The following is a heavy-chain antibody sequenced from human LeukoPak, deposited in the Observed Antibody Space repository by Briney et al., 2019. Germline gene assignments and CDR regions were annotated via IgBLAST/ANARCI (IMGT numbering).Heavy chain of an antibody. Sequence: ASVKVSCKASGGTFSSYAISWVRQAPGQGLEWMGRIIPILGIANYAQKFQGRVTITADKSTSTAYMELSSLRSEDTAVYYCARGQERRAPNAFDIWGQGTMVTVSS. CDR1: GGTFSSYA. CDR2: IIPILGIA. J-gene: IGHJ3*02. CDR3: ARGQERRAPNAFDI. V-gene: IGHV1-69*04. D-gene: IGHD1-1*01.